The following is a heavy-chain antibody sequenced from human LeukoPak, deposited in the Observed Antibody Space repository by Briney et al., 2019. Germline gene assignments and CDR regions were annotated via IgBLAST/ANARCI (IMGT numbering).Heavy chain of an antibody. D-gene: IGHD5-12*01. V-gene: IGHV1-18*01. Sequence: ISAYNGNTNYAQKLQGRVTMTTDTSTSTAYMELRSLRSDDTAVYYCARDSIVATILGAFDIWGQGTMVTVSS. CDR2: ISAYNGNT. CDR3: ARDSIVATILGAFDI. J-gene: IGHJ3*02.